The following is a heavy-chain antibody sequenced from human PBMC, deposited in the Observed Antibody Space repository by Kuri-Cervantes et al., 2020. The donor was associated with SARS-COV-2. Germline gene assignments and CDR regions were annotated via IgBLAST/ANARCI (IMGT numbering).Heavy chain of an antibody. D-gene: IGHD4-17*01. CDR1: GFTFSSYW. CDR2: TNSDGSST. CDR3: ARAPDYGDYYYYGMDV. J-gene: IGHJ6*02. V-gene: IGHV3-74*01. Sequence: GGSLRLSCAASGFTFSSYWMHWVRQAPGKGLVWVSRTNSDGSSTSYADSVKGRFTISRDNAKNTLYLQMNSLRAEDTAVYYCARAPDYGDYYYYGMDVWGQGTTVTVSS.